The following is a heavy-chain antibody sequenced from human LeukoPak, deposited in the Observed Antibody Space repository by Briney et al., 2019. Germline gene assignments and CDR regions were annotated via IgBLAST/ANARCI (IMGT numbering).Heavy chain of an antibody. CDR2: SYYSGNT. V-gene: IGHV4-59*01. Sequence: PSETLSLTCTVSGGSIIDYYWSWIRQPPGKGLEWIGYSYYSGNTNYNPSLKTRVTMSVDTSKNQFSLKLASVTAADTAVYYCAREGTAVADLNPIYWYFDLWGRGTLVTVSS. D-gene: IGHD6-19*01. J-gene: IGHJ2*01. CDR1: GGSIIDYY. CDR3: AREGTAVADLNPIYWYFDL.